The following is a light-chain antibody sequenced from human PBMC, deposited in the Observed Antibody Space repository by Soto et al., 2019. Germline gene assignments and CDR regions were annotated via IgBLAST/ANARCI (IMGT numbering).Light chain of an antibody. CDR3: SSYTSSSTYV. V-gene: IGLV2-14*01. CDR1: SSDIGGYDY. J-gene: IGLJ1*01. Sequence: QSVLTQPASVSGSPGQSITLSCTGTSSDIGGYDYVSRYQRHPGKAPKLIIYDVNNRPSGVSNRFSGSKSGNTASLTISGLQAEDEADYYCSSYTSSSTYVFGTGTKLTVL. CDR2: DVN.